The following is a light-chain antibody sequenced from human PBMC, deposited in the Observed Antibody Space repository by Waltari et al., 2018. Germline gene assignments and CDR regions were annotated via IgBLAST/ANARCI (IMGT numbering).Light chain of an antibody. V-gene: IGKV3-20*01. CDR3: QQYGSSPMYT. Sequence: EIVLTQSPGTMSLSPGERATLSCRASLSVSSSYLAWYQQKPGQAPRLIIYGASRRATGIPDRFSGSGSGTDFTLTISRLEPEDFAVYYCQQYGSSPMYTFGQGTKLEIK. J-gene: IGKJ2*01. CDR2: GAS. CDR1: LSVSSSY.